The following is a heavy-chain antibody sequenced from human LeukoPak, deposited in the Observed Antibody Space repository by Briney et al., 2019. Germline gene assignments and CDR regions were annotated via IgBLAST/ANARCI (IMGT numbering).Heavy chain of an antibody. CDR3: TRMTTGHDY. D-gene: IGHD4-17*01. CDR2: INHSGYT. CDR1: GVSFDDYY. Sequence: PSETLSLTCAVSGVSFDDYYWSWVRQTPGKGLEWIGEINHSGYTNDSPSLKSRVTLSIDTSGKQFSLNLRSVTVADAGIYYCTRMTTGHDYWGQGTLVTVSS. J-gene: IGHJ4*02. V-gene: IGHV4-34*01.